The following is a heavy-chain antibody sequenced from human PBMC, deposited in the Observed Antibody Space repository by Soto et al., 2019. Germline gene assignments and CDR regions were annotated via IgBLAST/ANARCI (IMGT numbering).Heavy chain of an antibody. Sequence: EVQLVESGGGLVQPGGSLRLSCAASGFTFSSYSMNWVRKAPGKGLEWVSYISSSSSSIYYADSVKGRFTLSRDNAKNSLYLQMNSLRAEDTAVYYWARGPVAPPLSWGQGTLVTPSS. CDR2: ISSSSSSI. CDR1: GFTFSSYS. J-gene: IGHJ4*02. CDR3: ARGPVAPPLS. V-gene: IGHV3-48*01.